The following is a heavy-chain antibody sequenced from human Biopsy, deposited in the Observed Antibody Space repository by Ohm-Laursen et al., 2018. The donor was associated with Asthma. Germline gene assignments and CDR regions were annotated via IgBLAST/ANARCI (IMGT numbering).Heavy chain of an antibody. CDR3: AKARIHHFYDSSGYYQHD. V-gene: IGHV3-66*01. D-gene: IGHD3-22*01. CDR2: IYSGGTS. Sequence: LRLSCAASGFAVSRDHMFWVRQAPGKGLEWVSVIYSGGTSHTADSVRGRFTISRDYSKNTLYLQMNSLRAEDTAVYYCAKARIHHFYDSSGYYQHDWGQGTLATVSS. CDR1: GFAVSRDH. J-gene: IGHJ4*02.